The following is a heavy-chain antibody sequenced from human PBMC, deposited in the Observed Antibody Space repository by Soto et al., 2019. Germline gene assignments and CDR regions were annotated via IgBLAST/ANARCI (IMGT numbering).Heavy chain of an antibody. CDR1: GFMFSTYL. CDR2: IKQGGNEK. D-gene: IGHD3-16*01. V-gene: IGHV3-7*01. Sequence: GWSLRLSCEASGFMFSTYLMSWVRQAPGKGLEWVANIKQGGNEKFYVDSVKGRFTISRDNAKKSLFLQMNSLRPEDTAVYYCVGALTYEVPYYYYGMDVWGQGTTVTVSS. CDR3: VGALTYEVPYYYYGMDV. J-gene: IGHJ6*02.